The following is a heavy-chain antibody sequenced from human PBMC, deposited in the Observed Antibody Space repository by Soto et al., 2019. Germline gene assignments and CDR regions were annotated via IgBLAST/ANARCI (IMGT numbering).Heavy chain of an antibody. CDR2: ISGSGGST. CDR1: GFTFSSYA. D-gene: IGHD3-3*01. J-gene: IGHJ6*03. V-gene: IGHV3-23*01. Sequence: PGGSLRLSCAASGFTFSSYAMSWVRQAPGKGLEWVSAISGSGGSTYYADSVKGRFTISRDNSKNTLYLQMNSLRAEDTAVYYCAKDSTWYYDFWSGYYNYYYYYMDVWGKGTTGTVSS. CDR3: AKDSTWYYDFWSGYYNYYYYYMDV.